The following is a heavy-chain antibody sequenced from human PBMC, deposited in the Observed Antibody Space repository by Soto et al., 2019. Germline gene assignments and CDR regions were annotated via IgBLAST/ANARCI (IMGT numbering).Heavy chain of an antibody. D-gene: IGHD3-16*01. CDR3: AISQDRGGRTTFIY. CDR2: IWYDGSNI. Sequence: GGSLRLSCAASGFTFNTYGMHWVRQAPGKGLEWVSLIWYDGSNIHYADSAKGRFTISRDNSENTLYLQMNSLRAEDTALYYCAISQDRGGRTTFIYWGQGTQVTVSS. V-gene: IGHV3-33*01. J-gene: IGHJ4*02. CDR1: GFTFNTYG.